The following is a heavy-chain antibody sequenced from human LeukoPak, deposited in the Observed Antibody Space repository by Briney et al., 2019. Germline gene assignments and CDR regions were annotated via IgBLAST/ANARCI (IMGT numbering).Heavy chain of an antibody. CDR1: GGSINSYY. CDR2: IYYSGNT. V-gene: IGHV4-59*03. CDR3: AKSILTGLDWFDP. D-gene: IGHD3-9*01. J-gene: IGHJ5*02. Sequence: SETLSLTCTVSGGSINSYYWSWIRQPPGKGLEWIGYIYYSGYIYYSGNTKYNPSLKSRVSISVDTSKNQFTLKLNSVTAADTAVYYCAKSILTGLDWFDPWGQGTLVTVSS.